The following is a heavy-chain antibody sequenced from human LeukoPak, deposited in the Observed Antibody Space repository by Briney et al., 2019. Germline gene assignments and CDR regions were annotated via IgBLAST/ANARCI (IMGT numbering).Heavy chain of an antibody. CDR1: GGSISSGGYY. Sequence: SETLSLTCTVSGGSISSGGYYWSWLRQHPGKGLEWIGYIYYTGSTYYNPSLKSRVTISVDTSKNQFSLMLSSVTAADTAVYYCARYGNHLSPFDYWGQGTLVTVSS. J-gene: IGHJ4*02. CDR3: ARYGNHLSPFDY. D-gene: IGHD2/OR15-2a*01. CDR2: IYYTGST. V-gene: IGHV4-31*03.